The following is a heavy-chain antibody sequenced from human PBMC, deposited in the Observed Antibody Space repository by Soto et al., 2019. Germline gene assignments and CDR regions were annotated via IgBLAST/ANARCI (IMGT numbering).Heavy chain of an antibody. J-gene: IGHJ3*02. CDR3: ARPDYTQDVWYHTYDI. CDR2: MNPNSGNT. D-gene: IGHD3-3*01. V-gene: IGHV1-8*01. Sequence: ASVKVSCKASGYTFPSYDINWVRQATGQGLEWMGWMNPNSGNTGYAQKFQGRVTMTRNTSISTAYMELSSLRSEDTAMYYCARPDYTQDVWYHTYDIWGQGTMVTVSS. CDR1: GYTFPSYD.